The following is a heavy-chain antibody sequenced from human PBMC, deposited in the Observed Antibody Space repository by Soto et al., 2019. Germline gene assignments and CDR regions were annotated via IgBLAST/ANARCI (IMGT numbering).Heavy chain of an antibody. CDR1: GGSISSGDYY. CDR3: ARDVYSGSYDLGYFDY. D-gene: IGHD1-26*01. J-gene: IGHJ4*02. CDR2: IYYSGST. Sequence: QVQLQESGPGLVKPSQTLSLTCTVSGGSISSGDYYWSWIRQPPGKGLEWIGYIYYSGSTYYNPSLKSRVTISVDTSKNQFSLKLSPVTAADTAVYYCARDVYSGSYDLGYFDYWGQGTLVTVSS. V-gene: IGHV4-30-4*01.